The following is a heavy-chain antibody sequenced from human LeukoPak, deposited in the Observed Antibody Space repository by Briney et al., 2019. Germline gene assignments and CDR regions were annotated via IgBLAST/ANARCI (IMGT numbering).Heavy chain of an antibody. CDR2: IYTSGST. D-gene: IGHD3-22*01. V-gene: IGHV4-61*02. CDR3: ARITMIVVKNHYWYFDL. Sequence: SETLSLTCTVSGGSISSGSYYWSWIRQPAGKGLEWIVRIYTSGSTNYNPSLKSRVTISVDTSKNQFSLKLSSVTAADTAVYYCARITMIVVKNHYWYFDLWGRGTLVTVSS. J-gene: IGHJ2*01. CDR1: GGSISSGSYY.